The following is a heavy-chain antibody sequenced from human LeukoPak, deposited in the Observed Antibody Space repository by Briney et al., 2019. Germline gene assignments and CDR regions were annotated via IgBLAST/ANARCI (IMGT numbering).Heavy chain of an antibody. D-gene: IGHD1-26*01. CDR1: GGSISTSNYY. CDR3: AKFSAISGSLGRPPNPFDY. J-gene: IGHJ4*02. CDR2: IFYSGST. V-gene: IGHV4-39*07. Sequence: SETLSLTCTVSGGSISTSNYYWGWIRQPPGKGLEWIGNIFYSGSTYYSPSLKSRVTISLDTSRNQFSLKLNSVTAADTAVYYCAKFSAISGSLGRPPNPFDYWGQGTLVTVSS.